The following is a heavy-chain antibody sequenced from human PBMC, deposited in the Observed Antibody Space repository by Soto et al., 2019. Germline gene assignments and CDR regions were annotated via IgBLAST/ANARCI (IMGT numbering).Heavy chain of an antibody. CDR1: GFSLSTSGMC. Sequence: SGPTLVNPTQTLTLTCTFSGFSLSTSGMCVSWIRQPPGKALEWLALIDWDDDKYYSTSLKTRLTISKDTSKNQVVLTMTNMDPVDTPTYYCARTNIAARTQGYGMDVWGQGTTVTVSS. J-gene: IGHJ6*02. CDR2: IDWDDDK. D-gene: IGHD6-6*01. CDR3: ARTNIAARTQGYGMDV. V-gene: IGHV2-70*01.